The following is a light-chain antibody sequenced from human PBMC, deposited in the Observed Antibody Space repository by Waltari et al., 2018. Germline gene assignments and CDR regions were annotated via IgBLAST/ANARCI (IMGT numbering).Light chain of an antibody. Sequence: QSVLTQPPSASGTPGLRVPISCSGSSSNIGSHPVNWYQQLPGTAPKLLIYSNNQRPSGVPDRFSGSKSGTSASLAISGLQSEDEADYYCATWDDSLNAAVFGGGTQLSVL. J-gene: IGLJ7*01. CDR3: ATWDDSLNAAV. CDR2: SNN. CDR1: SSNIGSHP. V-gene: IGLV1-44*01.